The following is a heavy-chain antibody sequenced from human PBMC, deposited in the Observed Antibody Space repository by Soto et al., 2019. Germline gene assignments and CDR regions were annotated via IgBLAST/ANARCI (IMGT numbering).Heavy chain of an antibody. J-gene: IGHJ4*02. CDR3: ARRSSGWDFDY. CDR1: GFTFSNYA. V-gene: IGHV3-23*01. D-gene: IGHD6-19*01. CDR2: ISGSGGNT. Sequence: EVQLLESGGGLVQPGGSLRLSCAAPGFTFSNYAMNWVRQAPGKGLEWVSVISGSGGNTYYADSVKGRFTISRDNSKNTLYLQINSLRGEDTAVYYCARRSSGWDFDYWGQGTLVTVSS.